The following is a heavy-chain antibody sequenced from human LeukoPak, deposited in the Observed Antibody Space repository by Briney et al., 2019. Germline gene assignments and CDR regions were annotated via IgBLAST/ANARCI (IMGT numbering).Heavy chain of an antibody. J-gene: IGHJ4*02. Sequence: GGSLRLSCAASGLTFSSYAMSWVRQAPGKGLEWVSTISDDGSNAYYADSVKGRFTTSRDNSKSTLFLQMNSLRVDDTAVYYCAKDRLMGVTKFFDYWGQGALVTVSS. V-gene: IGHV3-23*01. CDR2: ISDDGSNA. CDR3: AKDRLMGVTKFFDY. CDR1: GLTFSSYA. D-gene: IGHD1-26*01.